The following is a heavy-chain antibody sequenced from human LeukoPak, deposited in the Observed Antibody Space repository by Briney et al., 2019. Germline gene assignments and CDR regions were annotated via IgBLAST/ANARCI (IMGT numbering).Heavy chain of an antibody. J-gene: IGHJ4*02. CDR2: ISYDGSNK. Sequence: PGRSLRLSCAASGFTFSSYAMHWVRQAPGKGLEWVAVISYDGSNKYYADSVKGRFTISRDNSKNTLYLQMNSLRAEDTAVYYCARDRYSLPGRTYGGYVHYWGRGTLVTVSS. CDR1: GFTFSSYA. V-gene: IGHV3-30-3*01. CDR3: ARDRYSLPGRTYGGYVHY. D-gene: IGHD5-12*01.